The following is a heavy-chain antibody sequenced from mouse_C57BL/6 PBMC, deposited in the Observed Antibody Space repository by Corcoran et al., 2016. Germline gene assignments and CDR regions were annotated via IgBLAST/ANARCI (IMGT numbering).Heavy chain of an antibody. V-gene: IGHV9-3*01. D-gene: IGHD1-1*02. CDR3: ARCDGGSYYFDY. J-gene: IGHJ2*01. CDR1: GYTFTTYG. Sequence: QSQLVQSGPELKKRGETVKISCKAAGYTFTTYGMSWVKQAPGKGLKWMGWINGYSGVPTYADDLKGRFAFSLETSASTAYLQINNLKDEDTATYFCARCDGGSYYFDYWGQGITLTVSS. CDR2: INGYSGVP.